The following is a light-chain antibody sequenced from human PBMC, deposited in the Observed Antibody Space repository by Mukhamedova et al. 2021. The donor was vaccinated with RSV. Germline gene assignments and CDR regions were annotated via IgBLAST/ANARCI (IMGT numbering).Light chain of an antibody. J-gene: IGKJ4*01. CDR3: QQGYTVPLT. Sequence: WYQRRVHGRAPKLLIYGASSLQSGVPSRFSGSGSGTDFTLTINSLQPKDFASYYCQQGYTVPLTFGGGTKVEIK. V-gene: IGKV1-39*01. CDR2: GAS.